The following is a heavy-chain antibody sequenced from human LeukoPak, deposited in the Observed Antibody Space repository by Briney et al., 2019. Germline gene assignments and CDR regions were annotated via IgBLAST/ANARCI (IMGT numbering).Heavy chain of an antibody. D-gene: IGHD3-22*01. V-gene: IGHV3-7*04. CDR2: IKKDGSEK. CDR1: GFTFSNYW. Sequence: PGGSLRLSCEASGFTFSNYWMSWVRQAPGKGLEWVTNIKKDGSEKYYVDSVQGRFTISRDNANTSLYLQMNSLRAEDSAVYYCARGYYFDSSPHYYFGMDVWGQGTTVTVSS. J-gene: IGHJ6*02. CDR3: ARGYYFDSSPHYYFGMDV.